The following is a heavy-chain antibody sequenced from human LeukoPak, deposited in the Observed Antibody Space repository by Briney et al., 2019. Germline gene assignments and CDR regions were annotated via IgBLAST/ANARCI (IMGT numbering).Heavy chain of an antibody. D-gene: IGHD2-2*01. CDR2: INHSGST. CDR3: ARGLPRIIVVIPAAKRRSNWFDP. J-gene: IGHJ5*02. V-gene: IGHV4-39*07. Sequence: SETLSLTCTVSGGSISSSTYYWSWIRQPPGKGLEWIGEINHSGSTNYNPSLKSRVTISEDTSKNQFSLKLSSVTAADTAVYYCARGLPRIIVVIPAAKRRSNWFDPWGQGTLVTVSS. CDR1: GGSISSSTYY.